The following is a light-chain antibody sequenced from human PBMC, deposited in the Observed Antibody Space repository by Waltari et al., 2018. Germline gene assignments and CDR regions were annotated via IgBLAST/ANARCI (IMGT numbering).Light chain of an antibody. V-gene: IGLV2-14*03. Sequence: QSALTQPASVSGSPGQPITISCTGTSGDIGVFHYVSWYQQHPGKVPKLLIYAVSKRPSGVSNRCACSKSGNTASRTISGLQAEDEADYYCSSYTNSNTWVFGGGTKLTVL. J-gene: IGLJ3*02. CDR2: AVS. CDR3: SSYTNSNTWV. CDR1: SGDIGVFHY.